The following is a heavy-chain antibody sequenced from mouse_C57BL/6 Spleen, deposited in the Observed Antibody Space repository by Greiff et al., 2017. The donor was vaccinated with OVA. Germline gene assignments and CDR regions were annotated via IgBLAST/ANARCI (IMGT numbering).Heavy chain of an antibody. CDR1: GFTFSDYY. J-gene: IGHJ3*01. CDR3: ARQGYDYLCAY. D-gene: IGHD2-4*01. Sequence: EVKLVESGGGLVQPGGSLKLSCAASGFTFSDYYMYWVRQTPEKRLEWVAYISNGGGSTYYPDTVKGRFTISRDNAKNTLYLQMSRLKSEDTAMYYCARQGYDYLCAYWGQGTLVTVSA. V-gene: IGHV5-12*01. CDR2: ISNGGGST.